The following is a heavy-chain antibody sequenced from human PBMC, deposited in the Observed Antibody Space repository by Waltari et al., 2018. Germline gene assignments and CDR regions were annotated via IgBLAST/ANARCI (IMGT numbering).Heavy chain of an antibody. CDR3: ARAPGGAYMDV. Sequence: QVQLQESGPGLVKPSQTLSLTCTVSGGSTSSGSYYWSWIRQPAGKGWDWIGRTYTQATTNSDPALKRRGTISVYTSKNQFSLKLSSVTAADTAVYYCARAPGGAYMDVWGKGTTVTVSS. D-gene: IGHD3-16*01. CDR1: GGSTSSGSYY. V-gene: IGHV4-61*02. CDR2: TYTQATT. J-gene: IGHJ6*03.